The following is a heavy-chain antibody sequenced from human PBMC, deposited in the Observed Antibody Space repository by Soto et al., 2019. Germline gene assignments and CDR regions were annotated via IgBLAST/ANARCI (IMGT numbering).Heavy chain of an antibody. J-gene: IGHJ4*02. Sequence: QVQLVQSGAEVKEPGASVKVSCKASGYTFTSYDINWVRQATGQGLEWMGRMNPNSGNTGYAQKFQGRVTMTKNTSISTAYMELSSLRSEDTAVYYCARGITIFGVVPGWGQGTLVTVSS. CDR2: MNPNSGNT. CDR1: GYTFTSYD. D-gene: IGHD3-3*01. V-gene: IGHV1-8*01. CDR3: ARGITIFGVVPG.